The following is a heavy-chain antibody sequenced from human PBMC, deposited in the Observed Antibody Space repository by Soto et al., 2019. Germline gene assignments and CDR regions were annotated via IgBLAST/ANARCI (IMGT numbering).Heavy chain of an antibody. CDR3: ARAQNSIVVVPAAIVNVWFDP. J-gene: IGHJ5*02. CDR2: INPNSGGT. V-gene: IGHV1-2*04. Sequence: QVQLVQSGAEVKKPGASVKVSCKASGYTFTGYYMHWVRQAPGQGLEWMGWINPNSGGTNYAQKFQGWVTMTRDTSISTADMELSRLRSDDTAVYYCARAQNSIVVVPAAIVNVWFDPWGPGSLVTVSS. CDR1: GYTFTGYY. D-gene: IGHD2-2*01.